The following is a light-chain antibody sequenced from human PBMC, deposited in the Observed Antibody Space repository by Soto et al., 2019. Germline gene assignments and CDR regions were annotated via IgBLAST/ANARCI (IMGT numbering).Light chain of an antibody. V-gene: IGLV1-51*01. Sequence: QSVLTQPPSVSADPGQKVTISCSGSRSNIGGNSVSWYQQLPGTAPKLLIYDDNKLPSGIPDRFSGSKSGTSATLGITGFQTGDEADYYCGSWDSSLSAYVFGTGTKVTVL. CDR2: DDN. CDR1: RSNIGGNS. CDR3: GSWDSSLSAYV. J-gene: IGLJ1*01.